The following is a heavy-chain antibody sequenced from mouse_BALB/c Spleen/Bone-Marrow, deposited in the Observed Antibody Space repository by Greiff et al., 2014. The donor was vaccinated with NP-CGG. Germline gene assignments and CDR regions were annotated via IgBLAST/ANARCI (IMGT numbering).Heavy chain of an antibody. CDR2: INPSNGRT. Sequence: VQLQQSGAELVKPGASVKLSGKASGYTFTRYWMHWVKQRPGQGLEWIGEINPSNGRTNYNEKFKSKATLTVDKSSNTAYMQLSSLTSEDSAVYYCARWLLQYFDVWGAGTTVTVSS. CDR1: GYTFTRYW. CDR3: ARWLLQYFDV. J-gene: IGHJ1*01. V-gene: IGHV1S81*02. D-gene: IGHD2-3*01.